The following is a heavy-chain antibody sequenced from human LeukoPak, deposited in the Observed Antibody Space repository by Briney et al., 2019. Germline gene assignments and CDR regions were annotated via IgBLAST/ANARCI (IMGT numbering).Heavy chain of an antibody. CDR2: ISGSGGTT. CDR1: GFTFNIYA. D-gene: IGHD2-15*01. J-gene: IGHJ6*03. CDR3: AKVARKCSGGSCFYYYYMDV. V-gene: IGHV3-23*01. Sequence: GGSLRLSCAASGFTFNIYAMSWVRQAPGKGLEWVSAISGSGGTTYYADSVKGRFTISRDNSKNTLYLQMKSLRAEDTAMYYCAKVARKCSGGSCFYYYYMDVWGKGTTVTVSS.